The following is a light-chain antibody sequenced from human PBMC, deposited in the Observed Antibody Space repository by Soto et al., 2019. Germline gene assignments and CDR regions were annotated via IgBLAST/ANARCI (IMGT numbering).Light chain of an antibody. CDR3: QSYDSSLSEV. CDR2: GNS. V-gene: IGLV1-40*01. CDR1: SSNIGAGYD. J-gene: IGLJ1*01. Sequence: QAGVTQPPSVSGAPGQRVTISCTGSSSNIGAGYDVHWYQQLPGTAPKLLIYGNSNRPSGVPDRFSGSKSGTSASLAITGLQAEDEADYYCQSYDSSLSEVFGTGTKLTVL.